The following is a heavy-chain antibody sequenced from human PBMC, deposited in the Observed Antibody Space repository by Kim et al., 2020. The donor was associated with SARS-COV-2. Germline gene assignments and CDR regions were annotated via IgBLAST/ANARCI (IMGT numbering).Heavy chain of an antibody. Sequence: ADSVKGRFTISRDKSKNTLYLQMNSLRAEDTAVDYCARDVMEDGYNGGYYWGQGTLVTVSS. D-gene: IGHD5-12*01. J-gene: IGHJ4*02. CDR3: ARDVMEDGYNGGYY. V-gene: IGHV3-30*07.